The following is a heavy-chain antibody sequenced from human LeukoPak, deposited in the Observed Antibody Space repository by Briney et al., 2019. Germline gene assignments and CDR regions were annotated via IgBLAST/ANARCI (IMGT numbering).Heavy chain of an antibody. CDR2: IYYSGST. Sequence: PSETLSLTCAVYGGSISSYYWSWIRQPPGKGLEWIGYIYYSGSTNYNPSLKSRVTISVDTSKNQFSLKLSSVTAADTAVYYCARTYYDFWSGYDYFDYWGQGTLVTVSS. D-gene: IGHD3-3*01. V-gene: IGHV4-59*08. CDR3: ARTYYDFWSGYDYFDY. CDR1: GGSISSYY. J-gene: IGHJ4*02.